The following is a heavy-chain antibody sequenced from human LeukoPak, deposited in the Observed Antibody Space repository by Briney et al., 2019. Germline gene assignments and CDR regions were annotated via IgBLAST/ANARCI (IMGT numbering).Heavy chain of an antibody. J-gene: IGHJ4*02. CDR3: ARDSVGDLLDY. Sequence: PGGSLRLSCEGSGFPFSSYEMNWLRQAPGKGLEWVSHIDSGGITIYYADSVKSRFTISRDNAKNSIYLQMDSLRVEDTAIYYCARDSVGDLLDYWGQGTPVTVSS. V-gene: IGHV3-48*03. CDR1: GFPFSSYE. CDR2: IDSGGITI. D-gene: IGHD4-17*01.